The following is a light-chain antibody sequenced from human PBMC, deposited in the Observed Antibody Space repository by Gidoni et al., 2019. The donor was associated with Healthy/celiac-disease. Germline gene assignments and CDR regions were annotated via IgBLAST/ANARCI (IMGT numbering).Light chain of an antibody. V-gene: IGKV3D-15*01. CDR2: GAS. Sequence: EIVMTQSPATLSVSPGERATLSCRASQSVSSNLAWYQQTPGQAPRLLIYGASARATGIPARFSGSGSGTEFTLTISSLRSEDFAVYYCQQDNNWPMYTFXQXTKLEIK. CDR3: QQDNNWPMYT. CDR1: QSVSSN. J-gene: IGKJ2*01.